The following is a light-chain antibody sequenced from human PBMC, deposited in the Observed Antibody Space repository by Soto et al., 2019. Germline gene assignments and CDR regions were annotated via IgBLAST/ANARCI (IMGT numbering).Light chain of an antibody. CDR3: QQYVTPPFT. J-gene: IGKJ3*01. V-gene: IGKV3-20*01. CDR2: GAS. Sequence: EIVMTQSPASLSVSPGERATLSCRASQSVSSDLAWYQQIPGQAPRLLIFGASERATGIPDRFSGSGSGTDFTLTISRLEPEDFAVYYCQQYVTPPFTFGPGTKVDI. CDR1: QSVSSD.